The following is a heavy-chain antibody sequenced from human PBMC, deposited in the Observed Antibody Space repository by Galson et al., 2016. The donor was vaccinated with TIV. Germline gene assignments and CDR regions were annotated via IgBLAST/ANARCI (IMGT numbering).Heavy chain of an antibody. D-gene: IGHD5-18*01. V-gene: IGHV3-30*02. CDR3: ARDHRGDSSTQNPDY. J-gene: IGHJ4*02. CDR2: ISYDGSSQ. Sequence: SLRLSCAASGFTFNSYGMHWVRQAPGKGLEWVSYISYDGSSQYYADSVKGRFTISRDNSKNTLYLLVNSLRADDTAVYYCARDHRGDSSTQNPDYWGQGTLVTVSS. CDR1: GFTFNSYG.